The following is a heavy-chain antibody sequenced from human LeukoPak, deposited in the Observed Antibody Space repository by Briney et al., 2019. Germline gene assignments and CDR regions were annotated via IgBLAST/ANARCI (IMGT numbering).Heavy chain of an antibody. D-gene: IGHD5-12*01. J-gene: IGHJ4*02. V-gene: IGHV3-30*03. CDR3: ARDRGRDRRGYSGYDSNDY. CDR1: GFTFSSYG. CDR2: ISYDGSNK. Sequence: GGSLRLSCAASGFTFSSYGMHWVRQAPGKGLEWVAVISYDGSNKYYADSVKGRFTISRDNSKNTLYLQMNSLRAEDTAVYYCARDRGRDRRGYSGYDSNDYWGQGTLVTVSS.